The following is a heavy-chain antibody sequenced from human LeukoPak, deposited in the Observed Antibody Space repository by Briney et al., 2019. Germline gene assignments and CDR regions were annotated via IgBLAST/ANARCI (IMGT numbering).Heavy chain of an antibody. CDR2: IYNTGGT. CDR1: GFTVSSNY. V-gene: IGHV3-66*01. D-gene: IGHD4-17*01. Sequence: GGSLRLSCTASGFTVSSNYMSWVRQAPGKGPEWVSLIYNTGGTYYAGSVKGRFTISRDNSKNTLYLQMNSLRAEDTAVYYCARDGGDYGDQGAFDIWGQGTMVTVSS. CDR3: ARDGGDYGDQGAFDI. J-gene: IGHJ3*02.